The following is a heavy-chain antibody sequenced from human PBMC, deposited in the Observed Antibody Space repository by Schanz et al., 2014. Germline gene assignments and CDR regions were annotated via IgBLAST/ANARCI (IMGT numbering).Heavy chain of an antibody. Sequence: QVQLVQSGAELKKPGASVKVSCKASGYTFTRYGINWVRQAPGQGLERRGWISAYKGNTNYAQKDQGRVTLTEDTSTSTAYMELRNLRSDDTAVYYCAREVAAAGNYYYYFGMDVWGQGTTVTVSS. D-gene: IGHD6-13*01. CDR1: GYTFTRYG. V-gene: IGHV1-18*04. J-gene: IGHJ6*02. CDR3: AREVAAAGNYYYYFGMDV. CDR2: ISAYKGNT.